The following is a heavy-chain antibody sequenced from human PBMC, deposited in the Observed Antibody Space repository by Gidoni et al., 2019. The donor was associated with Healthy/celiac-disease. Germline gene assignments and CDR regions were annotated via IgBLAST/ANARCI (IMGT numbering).Heavy chain of an antibody. Sequence: QVQLQESGPGLVKPSETLSPTRTVSGGSISSYYWSWIRQPPGKGLEWIGYIYYSGSTNYNPSLKSRVTISVDTSKNQFSLKLSSVTAADTAVYYCARGVRGDLLFDYWGQGTLVTVSS. CDR1: GGSISSYY. D-gene: IGHD2-21*02. CDR2: IYYSGST. J-gene: IGHJ4*02. CDR3: ARGVRGDLLFDY. V-gene: IGHV4-59*01.